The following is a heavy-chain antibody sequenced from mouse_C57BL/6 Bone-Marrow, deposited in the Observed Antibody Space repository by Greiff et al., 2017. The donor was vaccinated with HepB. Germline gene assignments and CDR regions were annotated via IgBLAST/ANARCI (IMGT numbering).Heavy chain of an antibody. D-gene: IGHD2-5*01. CDR3: ARNLRSNYLYWYFDV. CDR1: GFSLTSYA. J-gene: IGHJ1*03. Sequence: VKLVESGPGLVAPSQSLSITCTVSGFSLTSYAISWVRQPPGKGLEWLGVIWTGGGTNYNSALKSRLSISKDNSKSKVFLKMNSLQTDDTARYYCARNLRSNYLYWYFDVWGTGTTVTVSS. CDR2: IWTGGGT. V-gene: IGHV2-9-1*01.